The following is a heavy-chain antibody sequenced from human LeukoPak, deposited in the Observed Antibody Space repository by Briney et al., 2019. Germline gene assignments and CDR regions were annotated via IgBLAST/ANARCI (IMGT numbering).Heavy chain of an antibody. D-gene: IGHD3-16*01. CDR1: GFTFSSYA. CDR3: ARSQGGY. Sequence: PGGSLRLSCAASGFTFSSYAMHWVRQAPGKGLEWVAVISYDGSNKYYADSVKGRFTISRDNAKNSLYLQMNSLRAEDTAVYYCARSQGGYWGQGTLVTVSS. CDR2: ISYDGSNK. V-gene: IGHV3-30-3*01. J-gene: IGHJ4*02.